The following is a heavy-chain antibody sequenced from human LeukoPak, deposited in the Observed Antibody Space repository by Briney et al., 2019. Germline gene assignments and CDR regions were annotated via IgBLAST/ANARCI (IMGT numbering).Heavy chain of an antibody. D-gene: IGHD3-22*01. Sequence: SSETLSLTCTVSGGSISSSSHYWGWIRQPPGKGLEWIGSIYYSGSTYYNPSLKSRVTISVDTSKNQFSLKLSSVTAADTAVYYCARHSGDSSGYYEFYYYYMDVWGKGTTVTVSS. J-gene: IGHJ6*03. CDR1: GGSISSSSHY. CDR2: IYYSGST. V-gene: IGHV4-39*01. CDR3: ARHSGDSSGYYEFYYYYMDV.